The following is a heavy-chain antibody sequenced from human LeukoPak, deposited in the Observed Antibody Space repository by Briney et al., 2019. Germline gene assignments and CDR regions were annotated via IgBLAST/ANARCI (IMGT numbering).Heavy chain of an antibody. CDR1: GGSISSYY. D-gene: IGHD3-3*01. CDR2: IYYSGST. V-gene: IGHV4-59*01. CDR3: ARVIMSSLYYYYMDV. J-gene: IGHJ6*03. Sequence: SETLSLTCTVSGGSISSYYWSWIRQPPGKGLEWIGYIYYSGSTNYNPSLKSRLTISVDTSKNQFSLKLNSVTAADTAVYYCARVIMSSLYYYYMDVWGKGTTVTVSS.